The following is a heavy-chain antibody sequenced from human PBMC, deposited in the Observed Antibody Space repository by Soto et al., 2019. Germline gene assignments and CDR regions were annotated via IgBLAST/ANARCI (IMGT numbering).Heavy chain of an antibody. CDR2: ISSGSSTI. V-gene: IGHV3-11*01. D-gene: IGHD6-25*01. CDR1: GFRFNDYY. J-gene: IGHJ4*02. CDR3: ATSSGALAASFPYYFDY. Sequence: PWGSLRVACASAGFRFNDYYMTWIRQAPGKGLEWVSYISSGSSTIYYAHSVKGRFTISRDNAKNSLYLQMNSLRAEDTAVYYCATSSGALAASFPYYFDYWGQGTMVTVSS.